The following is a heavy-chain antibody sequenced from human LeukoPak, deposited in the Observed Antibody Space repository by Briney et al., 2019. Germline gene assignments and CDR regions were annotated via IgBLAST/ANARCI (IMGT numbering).Heavy chain of an antibody. V-gene: IGHV3-21*01. J-gene: IGHJ4*02. D-gene: IGHD1-26*01. Sequence: GGSLRLSCAASGFPFSSYSMNWVRQAPGKGLEWVSSISSSSSYIYYADSVKGRFTISRDNAKNSLYLQMNSLRAEDTAVYYCAVGATIEPDYWGQGTLVTVSS. CDR1: GFPFSSYS. CDR2: ISSSSSYI. CDR3: AVGATIEPDY.